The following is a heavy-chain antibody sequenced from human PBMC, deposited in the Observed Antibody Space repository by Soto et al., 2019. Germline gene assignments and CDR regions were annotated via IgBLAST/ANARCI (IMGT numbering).Heavy chain of an antibody. D-gene: IGHD2-15*01. CDR1: GGSFSGYY. Sequence: PSETLSLTCAVYGGSFSGYYWSWIRQPPGKGLEWIGEINHSGSTNYNPSLKSRVTISVDTSKNQFSLKLSSVTAADTAVYYCARGLGYCSGGSCAYYYYYYGMDVWGQGTTVT. CDR3: ARGLGYCSGGSCAYYYYYYGMDV. J-gene: IGHJ6*02. CDR2: INHSGST. V-gene: IGHV4-34*01.